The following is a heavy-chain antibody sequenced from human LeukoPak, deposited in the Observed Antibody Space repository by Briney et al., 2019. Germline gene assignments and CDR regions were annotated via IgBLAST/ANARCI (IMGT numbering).Heavy chain of an antibody. CDR3: SLGGRGYSDY. Sequence: PSETLSLTCTVSGYSISSGYYWGWIRQPPGKGLEWIGSIYHSGSTYYNPSLKSRVTISVDTSKNQFSLKLSSVTAADTAVYYCSLGGRGYSDYWGQGTLVTVSS. J-gene: IGHJ4*02. D-gene: IGHD2-21*01. CDR2: IYHSGST. CDR1: GYSISSGYY. V-gene: IGHV4-38-2*02.